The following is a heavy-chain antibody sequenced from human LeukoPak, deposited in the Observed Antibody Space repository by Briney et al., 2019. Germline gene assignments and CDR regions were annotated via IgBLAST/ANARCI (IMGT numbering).Heavy chain of an antibody. V-gene: IGHV4-34*01. CDR2: INHSGST. Sequence: PSETLSLTCAVYGGSFSGYYWSWIRKPPGKGLKWIGEINHSGSTNYNPSLKSRVPISVDTSKNQFSLKLSSVTAADTAVYYCARGNPLITMVRGVPPYYFDYWGQGTLVTVSS. D-gene: IGHD3-10*01. CDR1: GGSFSGYY. CDR3: ARGNPLITMVRGVPPYYFDY. J-gene: IGHJ4*02.